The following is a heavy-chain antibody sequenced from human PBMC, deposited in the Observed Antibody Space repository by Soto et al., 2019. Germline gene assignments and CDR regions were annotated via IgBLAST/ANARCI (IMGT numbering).Heavy chain of an antibody. D-gene: IGHD2-15*01. CDR2: VRRKATNYAK. CDR3: RPVAVATNYYFDS. V-gene: IGHV3-73*01. J-gene: IGHJ4*02. Sequence: EVQLVESGGGLVQPGGSLKLSCAASGFTFSGSAMHWDRQASGKGLEWVGRVRRKATNYAKAYAASAKGRFTICSDDSKNTAHLQMNSLKTEDAAVYYCRPVAVATNYYFDSWGQGTLVTVAS. CDR1: GFTFSGSA.